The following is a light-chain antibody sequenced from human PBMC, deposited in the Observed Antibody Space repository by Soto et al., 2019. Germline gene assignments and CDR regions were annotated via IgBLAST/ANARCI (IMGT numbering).Light chain of an antibody. J-gene: IGKJ1*01. Sequence: EIVMTQSPATLSVSPGERATLSCRASQSVNSNLAWYPQKPGQVPRLLIYGASTRATGIPARFSGGGSGTEFTLTISSLQSEDFAVYYCQQYNDWPTWTFGQGTKVEIK. CDR1: QSVNSN. CDR2: GAS. CDR3: QQYNDWPTWT. V-gene: IGKV3-15*01.